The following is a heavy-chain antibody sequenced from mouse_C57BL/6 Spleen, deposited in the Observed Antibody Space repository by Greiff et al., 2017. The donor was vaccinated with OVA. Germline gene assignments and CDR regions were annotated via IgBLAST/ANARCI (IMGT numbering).Heavy chain of an antibody. V-gene: IGHV5-6*01. J-gene: IGHJ2*01. CDR3: ASGVTTVVAFDY. CDR2: ISSGGSYT. Sequence: EVMLVESGGDLVKPGGSLKLSCAASGFTFSSYGMSWVRQTPDKRLEWVATISSGGSYTYYPDSVKGRFTISRDNAKNTLYLQMSSLKSEDTAMYYCASGVTTVVAFDYWGQGTTLTVSS. CDR1: GFTFSSYG. D-gene: IGHD1-1*01.